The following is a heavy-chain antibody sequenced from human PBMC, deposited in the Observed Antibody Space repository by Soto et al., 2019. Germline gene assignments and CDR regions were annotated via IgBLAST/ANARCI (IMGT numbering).Heavy chain of an antibody. CDR2: MYNTGST. CDR3: ARDLWGYCGTDCYPLDV. D-gene: IGHD2-21*02. V-gene: IGHV4-59*01. Sequence: SETLSLTCTVSGGSISGYYWIRIRQPPGKGLEWIGYMYNTGSTVYNPSFKSRVTISVDTSKNQFSLKLNSVTAADTAVYYCARDLWGYCGTDCYPLDVWGQGTTVTVSS. CDR1: GGSISGYY. J-gene: IGHJ6*02.